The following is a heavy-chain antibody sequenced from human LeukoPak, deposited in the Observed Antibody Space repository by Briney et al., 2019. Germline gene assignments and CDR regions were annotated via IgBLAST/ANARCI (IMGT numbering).Heavy chain of an antibody. V-gene: IGHV3-48*03. J-gene: IGHJ4*02. CDR1: GFTFSRYE. CDR3: AEGWGSRPFDY. CDR2: ISSSGSII. Sequence: PGGSLRLSCAASGFTFSRYELNWVRQAPGKGLEWVSYISSSGSIIYYADSVKGRFTISRDNAKNSLYLQMNSLRAEDTAVYYCAEGWGSRPFDYWGQGTLVTVSS. D-gene: IGHD3-16*01.